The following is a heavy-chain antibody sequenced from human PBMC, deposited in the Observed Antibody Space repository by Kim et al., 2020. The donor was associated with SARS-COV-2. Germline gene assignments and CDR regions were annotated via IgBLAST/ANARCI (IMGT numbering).Heavy chain of an antibody. D-gene: IGHD6-19*01. Sequence: KGRFTISRDNSKNTLYLQMNSLRAEDTAVYYCARVDRSGYSSGWYVPIDYWGQGTLVTVSS. CDR3: ARVDRSGYSSGWYVPIDY. V-gene: IGHV3-30*07. J-gene: IGHJ4*02.